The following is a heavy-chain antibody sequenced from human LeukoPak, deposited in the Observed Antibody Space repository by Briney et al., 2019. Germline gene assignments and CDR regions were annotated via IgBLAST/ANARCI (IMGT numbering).Heavy chain of an antibody. CDR2: ISYDGSNK. D-gene: IGHD5-12*01. V-gene: IGHV3-30*03. CDR1: GFTFSNAW. Sequence: PGGSLRLSCAASGFTFSNAWMSWVRQAPGKGLEWVAVISYDGSNKYYADSVKGRFTISRDNSKNTLYLQMNSLRAEDTAVYYCATGYSGYDPHDYWGQGTLVTVSS. CDR3: ATGYSGYDPHDY. J-gene: IGHJ4*02.